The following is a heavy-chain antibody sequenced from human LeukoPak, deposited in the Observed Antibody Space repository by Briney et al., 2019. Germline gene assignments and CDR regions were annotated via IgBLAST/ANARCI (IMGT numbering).Heavy chain of an antibody. J-gene: IGHJ4*02. CDR2: INIDGTST. CDR3: ARGSSGWYGIDY. V-gene: IGHV3-74*01. Sequence: GGSLRLSCAASGFTFSDYYMSWIRQVPGKGLVCVSRINIDGTSTSYADSVKGRFTISRDNAKNALYLQMNSLRAEDTAVYYCARGSSGWYGIDYWGQGALVNVSS. D-gene: IGHD6-19*01. CDR1: GFTFSDYY.